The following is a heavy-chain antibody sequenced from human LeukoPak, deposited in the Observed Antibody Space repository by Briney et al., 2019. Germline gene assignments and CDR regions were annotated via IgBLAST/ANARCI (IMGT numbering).Heavy chain of an antibody. Sequence: SETLSLTCTVSDDSISSSSYYWGWIRQPPGKGLEWIGSIYYSGSTYYNPSLKSRVSISLDASRNQFSLKLNSVTAADTAVYYCARGVSLLFMEWHFDYWGQGTLVTVSS. CDR2: IYYSGST. V-gene: IGHV4-39*07. J-gene: IGHJ4*02. D-gene: IGHD3-3*01. CDR1: DDSISSSSYY. CDR3: ARGVSLLFMEWHFDY.